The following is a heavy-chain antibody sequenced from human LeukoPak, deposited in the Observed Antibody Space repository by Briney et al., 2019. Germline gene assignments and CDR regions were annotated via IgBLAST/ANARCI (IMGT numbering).Heavy chain of an antibody. D-gene: IGHD1-26*01. CDR1: GYTFTSYG. CDR3: ARQGWELQIPSYYYYMDV. J-gene: IGHJ6*03. Sequence: ASVKVSCKASGYTFTSYGISWVRQAPGQGLEWMGWISAYNGNTNYAQKLQGRVTMTTDTSTSTAYMELRSLRSDDTAVYYCARQGWELQIPSYYYYMDVWGKGTTVTVSS. CDR2: ISAYNGNT. V-gene: IGHV1-18*01.